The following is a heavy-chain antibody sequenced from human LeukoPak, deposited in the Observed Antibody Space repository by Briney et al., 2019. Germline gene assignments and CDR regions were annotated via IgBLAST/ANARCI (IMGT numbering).Heavy chain of an antibody. V-gene: IGHV1-46*01. CDR3: ARDPRPSYDSSDYYYPGDY. CDR1: GYTFTGYY. J-gene: IGHJ4*02. Sequence: ASVKVSCKASGYTFTGYYMHWVRQAPGQGLEWMAIINPSGGSTNYAQKFQGRGTMTRDTSTSTVYMELSSLRSEDTAVYYCARDPRPSYDSSDYYYPGDYWGQGTLVTVSS. CDR2: INPSGGST. D-gene: IGHD3-22*01.